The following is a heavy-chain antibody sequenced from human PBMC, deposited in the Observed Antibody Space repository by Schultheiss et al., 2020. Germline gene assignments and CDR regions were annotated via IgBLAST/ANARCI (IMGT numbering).Heavy chain of an antibody. J-gene: IGHJ3*02. CDR1: GFTFSSYA. V-gene: IGHV3-23*01. Sequence: GESLKISCAASGFTFSSYAMSWVRQAPGKGLEWVSAISGSGGSTYYADSVKGRFTISRENAKNMLYLQMDSLRAEDTAVYYCARDPPEGGSDIWGQGTMVTVSS. CDR3: ARDPPEGGSDI. D-gene: IGHD1-14*01. CDR2: ISGSGGST.